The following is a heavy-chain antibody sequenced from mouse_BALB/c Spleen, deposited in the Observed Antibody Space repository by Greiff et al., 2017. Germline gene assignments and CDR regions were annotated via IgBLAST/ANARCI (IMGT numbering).Heavy chain of an antibody. CDR2: INSNGGST. V-gene: IGHV5-6-3*01. J-gene: IGHJ4*01. Sequence: EVKLQESGGGLVQPGGSLKLSCAASGFTFSSYGMSWVRQTPDKRLELVATINSNGGSTYYPDSVKGRFTISRDNAKNTLYLQMSSLKSEDTAMYYCAREAGLRGYAMDYWGQGTSVTVSS. CDR3: AREAGLRGYAMDY. D-gene: IGHD2-4*01. CDR1: GFTFSSYG.